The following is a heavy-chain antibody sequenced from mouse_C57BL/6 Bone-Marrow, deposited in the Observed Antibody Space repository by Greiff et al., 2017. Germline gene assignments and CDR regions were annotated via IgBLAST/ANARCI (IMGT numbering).Heavy chain of an antibody. V-gene: IGHV1-64*01. CDR2: IHPNSGST. D-gene: IGHD1-1*01. CDR1: GYTFTSYW. CDR3: ERGGVSYGSSYGYWYFDV. Sequence: QVQLQQPGAELVKPGASVKLSCKASGYTFTSYWMHWVKQRPGQGLEWIGMIHPNSGSTNYNEKFKSKATLTVDKSSSTAYMQLSSLTSEDSAVYACERGGVSYGSSYGYWYFDVWGTGTTVTVSA. J-gene: IGHJ1*03.